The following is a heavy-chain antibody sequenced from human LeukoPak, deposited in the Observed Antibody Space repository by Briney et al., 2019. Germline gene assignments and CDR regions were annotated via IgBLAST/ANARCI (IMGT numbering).Heavy chain of an antibody. CDR1: GGSISSYY. V-gene: IGHV4-59*08. CDR3: ATMTCSGGSCPIGY. D-gene: IGHD2-15*01. CDR2: IYYSGST. J-gene: IGHJ4*02. Sequence: SETLSLTCTVSGGSISSYYWSRIRQPPGKGLEWIGYIYYSGSTNYNPSLKSRVTISVDTSKNQFSLKLSSVTAADTAVYYCATMTCSGGSCPIGYWGQGTLVTVSS.